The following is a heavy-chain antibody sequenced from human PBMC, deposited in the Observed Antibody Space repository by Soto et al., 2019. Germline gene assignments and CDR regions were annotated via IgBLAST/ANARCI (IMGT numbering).Heavy chain of an antibody. CDR3: AHIRLGAGWFDP. J-gene: IGHJ5*02. CDR2: IYWDDDK. Sequence: QITLKESGPTLVKPTQTLTLTCTFSGFSLSTNEVGVSWIRQPPGKALEWLAVIYWDDDKRYSPSLKSRLTISKDTSKNQVVLTMSNMDPVDTATYHCAHIRLGAGWFDPWGQGTLVTVSS. V-gene: IGHV2-5*02. D-gene: IGHD3-3*01. CDR1: GFSLSTNEVG.